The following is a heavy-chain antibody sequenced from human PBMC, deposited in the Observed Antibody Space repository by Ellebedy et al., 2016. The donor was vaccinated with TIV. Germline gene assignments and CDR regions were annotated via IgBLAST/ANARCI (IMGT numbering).Heavy chain of an antibody. V-gene: IGHV4-59*01. Sequence: MPSETLSLTCTVSGGSISTYYWSWIRQPPGKGLEWIGYVYYTGSTEYNPSLTGRVSMSVDTANNHFSLQLTSVTAADTAVYYCAREGALHGDYGYFFDYWGQGALVIVSS. J-gene: IGHJ4*02. D-gene: IGHD4-17*01. CDR1: GGSISTYY. CDR3: AREGALHGDYGYFFDY. CDR2: VYYTGST.